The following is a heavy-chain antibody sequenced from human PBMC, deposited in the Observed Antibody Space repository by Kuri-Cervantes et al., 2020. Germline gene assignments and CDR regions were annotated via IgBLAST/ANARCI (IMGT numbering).Heavy chain of an antibody. CDR1: GGSISSSSYY. D-gene: IGHD3-10*01. Sequence: GSLRLSCTVSGGSISSSSYYWSWIRQPPGKGLEWIGYIYYSGSTNYNPPLKSRVTISVDTSKNQFSLKLSSVTAADTAVYYCARGGAKLLWFRELSVGFDPWGQGTLVTVSS. V-gene: IGHV4-61*01. J-gene: IGHJ5*02. CDR3: ARGGAKLLWFRELSVGFDP. CDR2: IYYSGST.